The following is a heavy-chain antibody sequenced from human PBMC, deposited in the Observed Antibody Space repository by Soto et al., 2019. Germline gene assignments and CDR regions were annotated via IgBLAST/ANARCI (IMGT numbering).Heavy chain of an antibody. J-gene: IGHJ1*01. CDR2: IYDSGST. CDR3: VRPLIY. D-gene: IGHD2-21*01. Sequence: PSVTLSLTCTVSGGSISSSYWRWIRQPPGQGLERNGYIYDSGSTYYNSSLTSRVTMSVDTSKNQFSLNLSSVTAADTAGYYCVRPLIYWGGGTPDT. V-gene: IGHV4-59*08. CDR1: GGSISSSY.